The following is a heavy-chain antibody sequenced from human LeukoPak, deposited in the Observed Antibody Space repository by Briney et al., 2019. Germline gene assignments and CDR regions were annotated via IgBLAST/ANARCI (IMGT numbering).Heavy chain of an antibody. CDR3: GVVAAIMRYYYYYMDV. J-gene: IGHJ6*03. V-gene: IGHV4-39*01. CDR1: GGSISSSSYY. Sequence: KPSETLSLTCTVSGGSISSSSYYWGWIRQPPGKGLEWIGSIYYSGSTYYNPPLKSRVTVSVDTSKNQFSLKLSSVTAADTAVYYCGVVAAIMRYYYYYMDVWGKGTTVTVSS. D-gene: IGHD2-15*01. CDR2: IYYSGST.